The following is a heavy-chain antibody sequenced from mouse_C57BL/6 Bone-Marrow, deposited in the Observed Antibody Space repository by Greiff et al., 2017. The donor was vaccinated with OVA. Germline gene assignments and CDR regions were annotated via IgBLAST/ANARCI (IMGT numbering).Heavy chain of an antibody. D-gene: IGHD1-1*01. CDR2: IRNKPNGSTT. CDR3: ARYKGRVAVDYFDY. Sequence: EVQGVESGGGLVQPGDSLSLSCAASGFTFTNYYMSWVRQPPGKALEWLAFIRNKPNGSTTEYSASVKGRFTISRDNSQSILYLQMKSRRAEDSATYYCARYKGRVAVDYFDYWGQGTALTVSS. J-gene: IGHJ2*01. V-gene: IGHV7-3*01. CDR1: GFTFTNYY.